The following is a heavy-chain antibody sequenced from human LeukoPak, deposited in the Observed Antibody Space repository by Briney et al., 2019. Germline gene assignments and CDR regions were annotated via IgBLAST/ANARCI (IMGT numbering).Heavy chain of an antibody. CDR1: GFTFSSYW. CDR2: INIDGSST. D-gene: IGHD5-12*01. V-gene: IGHV3-74*01. Sequence: GGSLRLSCAASGFTFSSYWMHWVRHAPGKGLGWVSRINIDGSSTSYADSVKGRFTISRDNTKNTLYLQMNSLRAEDTAVYYCARGGYSGYDDYYYYYYMVVWGKGTTVTVSS. J-gene: IGHJ6*03. CDR3: ARGGYSGYDDYYYYYYMVV.